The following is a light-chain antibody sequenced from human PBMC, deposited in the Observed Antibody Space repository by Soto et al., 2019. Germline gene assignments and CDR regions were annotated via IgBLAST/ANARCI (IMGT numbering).Light chain of an antibody. J-gene: IGLJ1*01. CDR2: NND. V-gene: IGLV1-44*01. Sequence: QSVLTQPPSASGTPGHRVTFSCSGSGSNFGSNTVNWYQHLPGTAPKLLIYNNDQRPSGVPDRFSGSKSGTSASLAISGLQSDDEADYYCAAWDDRLKGYVFGTGTKVTVL. CDR1: GSNFGSNT. CDR3: AAWDDRLKGYV.